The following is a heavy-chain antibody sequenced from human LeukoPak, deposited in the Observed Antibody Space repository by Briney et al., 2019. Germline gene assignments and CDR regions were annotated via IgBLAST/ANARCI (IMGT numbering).Heavy chain of an antibody. CDR3: ARAPGAALD. V-gene: IGHV4-34*01. D-gene: IGHD2-15*01. CDR2: INHSGST. CDR1: GGSISSYY. Sequence: TSETLSLTCTASGGSISSYYWSWIRQPPGKGLEWIGEINHSGSTNYNPSLKSRVTVSLDTSKNQFSLKLSSVTAADTAVYYCARAPGAALDWGQGTLVTVSS. J-gene: IGHJ4*02.